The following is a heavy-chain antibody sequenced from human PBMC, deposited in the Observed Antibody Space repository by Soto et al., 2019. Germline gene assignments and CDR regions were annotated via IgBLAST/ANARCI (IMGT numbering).Heavy chain of an antibody. V-gene: IGHV3-30-3*01. CDR3: ARDRELLYYFDY. D-gene: IGHD1-26*01. Sequence: PGGSLRLSCAASGFTFSSYAMHWVRQAPGKGLEWVAVISYDGSNKYYADSVKGRFTISRDNSKNTLYLQMNSLRAEDTAVYYCARDRELLYYFDYWGQGTLVTVSS. CDR2: ISYDGSNK. J-gene: IGHJ4*02. CDR1: GFTFSSYA.